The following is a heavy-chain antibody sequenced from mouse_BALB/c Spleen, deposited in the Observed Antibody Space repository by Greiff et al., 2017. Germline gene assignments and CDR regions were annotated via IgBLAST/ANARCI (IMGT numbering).Heavy chain of an antibody. Sequence: VQRVESGAELAKPGASVKMSCKASGYTFTSYWMHWVKQRPGQGLEWIGYINPSTGYTEYNQKFKDKATLTADKSSSTAYMQLSSLTSEDSAVYYCAREITTLDYWGQGTSVTVSS. CDR3: AREITTLDY. CDR1: GYTFTSYW. D-gene: IGHD1-1*01. CDR2: INPSTGYT. J-gene: IGHJ4*01. V-gene: IGHV1-7*01.